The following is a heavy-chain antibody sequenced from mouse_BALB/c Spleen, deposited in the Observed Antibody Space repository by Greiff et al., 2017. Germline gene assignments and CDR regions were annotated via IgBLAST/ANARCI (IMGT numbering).Heavy chain of an antibody. CDR3: ARGYYAMDY. V-gene: IGHV14-4*02. J-gene: IGHJ4*01. CDR2: IDPENGDT. CDR1: GFNIKDYY. D-gene: IGHD3-3*01. Sequence: VQLKQSGAELVRSGASVKLSCTASGFNIKDYYMHWVKQRPEQGLEWIGWIDPENGDTEYAPKFQGKATMTADTSSNTAYLQLSSLTSEDTAVYYCARGYYAMDYWGQGTSVTVSS.